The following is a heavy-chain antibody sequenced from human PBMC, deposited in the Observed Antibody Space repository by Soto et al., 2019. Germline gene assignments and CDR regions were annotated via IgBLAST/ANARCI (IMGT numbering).Heavy chain of an antibody. Sequence: SETLSLTGTVSGGSISSYYWSWIRQPAGKGLEWIGRIYTSGSTNYNPSLKSRVTMSVDTSKNQFSLKLSSVTAADTAVYYCARDETLVPAAIYFDYWGQGTLVTVSS. CDR2: IYTSGST. V-gene: IGHV4-4*07. CDR3: ARDETLVPAAIYFDY. CDR1: GGSISSYY. D-gene: IGHD2-2*02. J-gene: IGHJ4*02.